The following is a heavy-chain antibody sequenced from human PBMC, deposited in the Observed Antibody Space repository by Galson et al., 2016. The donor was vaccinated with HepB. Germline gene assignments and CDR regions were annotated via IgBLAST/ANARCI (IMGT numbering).Heavy chain of an antibody. D-gene: IGHD4/OR15-4a*01. Sequence: SVKVSCKASGYTFNNYNIHWLRQAPGQSLEWLGWINFGSGDTTYSQKFQGRLTITRDTSATTAYMELSGLGSEDTAVYFCAKGAGGYYDHWGQGTTVTVSS. CDR3: AKGAGGYYDH. CDR2: INFGSGDT. CDR1: GYTFNNYN. J-gene: IGHJ4*03. V-gene: IGHV1-3*01.